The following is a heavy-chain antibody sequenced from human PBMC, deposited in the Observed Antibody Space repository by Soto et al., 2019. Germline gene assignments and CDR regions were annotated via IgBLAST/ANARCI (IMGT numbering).Heavy chain of an antibody. J-gene: IGHJ6*02. CDR2: IDPSDSYT. CDR1: GYSFTSYW. V-gene: IGHV5-10-1*01. CDR3: ARQGGGGHYDFWSGYYTLKGAYYYGMDV. D-gene: IGHD3-3*01. Sequence: GESLKISCKGSGYSFTSYWISWVRQMPGKGLEWMGRIDPSDSYTNYSPSFQGHVTISADKSISTAYLQWSSLKASDTAMYYCARQGGGGHYDFWSGYYTLKGAYYYGMDVWGQGTTVTVSS.